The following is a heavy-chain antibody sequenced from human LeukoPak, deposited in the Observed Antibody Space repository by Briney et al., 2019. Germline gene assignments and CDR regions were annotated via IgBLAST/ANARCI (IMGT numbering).Heavy chain of an antibody. CDR3: AGGSYYGAGSRPGYIEY. D-gene: IGHD3-10*01. CDR1: GFSVNNNY. CDR2: MDNFGYT. J-gene: IGHJ4*02. Sequence: PGGSLRLSCAASGFSVNNNYMNWVRQATGKGLEWVSVMDNFGYTHYADSVEGRVTISRDSSRKTVYLQMNSLRAEDTGVYYCAGGSYYGAGSRPGYIEYGGQGTLVTVSS. V-gene: IGHV3-53*01.